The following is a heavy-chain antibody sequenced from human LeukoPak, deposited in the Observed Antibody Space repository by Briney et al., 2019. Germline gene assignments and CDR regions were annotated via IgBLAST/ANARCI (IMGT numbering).Heavy chain of an antibody. CDR1: GGSISSGGYY. CDR2: IYYSGST. D-gene: IGHD3-9*01. J-gene: IGHJ6*02. CDR3: ARGGLRYFDWLLYYGMDV. V-gene: IGHV4-31*03. Sequence: PSGTLSLTCTVSGGSISSGGYYWSWIRQHPGKGLEWIGYIYYSGSTYYNPSLKSRVTISVDTSKNQFSLKLSSVTAADTAVHYCARGGLRYFDWLLYYGMDVWGQGTTVTVSS.